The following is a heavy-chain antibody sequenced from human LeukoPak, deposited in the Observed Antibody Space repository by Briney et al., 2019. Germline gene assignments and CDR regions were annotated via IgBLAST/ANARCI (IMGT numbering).Heavy chain of an antibody. Sequence: PGGTLRLSCVASGFTFSSYGMSWVRQAPGKGLEWVSYVSATGYTTSYADSVKGRFTISRDNSKNTLYLQMNSLRAEDTAVYYCAKAMVYADARGDDAFDIWGQGTMVTVSS. J-gene: IGHJ3*02. V-gene: IGHV3-23*01. CDR2: VSATGYTT. CDR3: AKAMVYADARGDDAFDI. D-gene: IGHD2-8*01. CDR1: GFTFSSYG.